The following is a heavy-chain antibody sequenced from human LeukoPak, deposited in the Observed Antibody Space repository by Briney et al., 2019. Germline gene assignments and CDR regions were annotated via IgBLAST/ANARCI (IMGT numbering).Heavy chain of an antibody. V-gene: IGHV3-21*01. CDR3: ARGFPRSGWYLYWFDP. Sequence: GGSLRLSCAASGFTFSSYSMNWVRQAPGKGLEWVSSISSSGSYIYYADSVEGRFTISRDNAKNSLYLQMNSLRAEDTAVYYCARGFPRSGWYLYWFDPWGQGTLVTVSS. D-gene: IGHD6-19*01. CDR2: ISSSGSYI. J-gene: IGHJ5*02. CDR1: GFTFSSYS.